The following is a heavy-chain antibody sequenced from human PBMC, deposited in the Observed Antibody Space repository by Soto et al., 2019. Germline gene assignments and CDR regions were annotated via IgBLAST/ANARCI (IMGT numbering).Heavy chain of an antibody. D-gene: IGHD5-12*01. CDR1: GGSISSGGYS. CDR3: ARGPVATH. V-gene: IGHV4-30-2*01. J-gene: IGHJ4*02. Sequence: PSETPSLTCAVSGGSISSGGYSWSWIRQPPGKGLEWIGYIYHSGSTYYNPSLKSRVTISVDRSKNQFSLKLSSVTAADTAVYYCARGPVATHWGQGTLVTVSS. CDR2: IYHSGST.